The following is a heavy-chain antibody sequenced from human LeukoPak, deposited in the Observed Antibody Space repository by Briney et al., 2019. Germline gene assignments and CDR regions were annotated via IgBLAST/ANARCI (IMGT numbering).Heavy chain of an antibody. CDR3: AREGGFYRPLDY. V-gene: IGHV4-4*02. CDR2: VHLNGRS. J-gene: IGHJ4*02. Sequence: SGTLSLTCDVSGGSISATNWWTWVRQPPGGGLEWIGEVHLNGRSHYSPSLESRVTMSADMSENHISLHLTSVTAADTAVYYCAREGGFYRPLDYTGPGTLVIASS. CDR1: GGSISATNW. D-gene: IGHD2/OR15-2a*01.